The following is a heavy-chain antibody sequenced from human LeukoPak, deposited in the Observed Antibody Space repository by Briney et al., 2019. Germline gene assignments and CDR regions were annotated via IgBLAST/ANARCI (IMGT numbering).Heavy chain of an antibody. J-gene: IGHJ4*02. CDR3: AKGRTSDY. CDR2: IGGSGGST. Sequence: GGSLRLSCAASGFTFSSYAMSWVRQAPGRGLEWVSAIGGSGGSTYYADSVKGCFTVSRDDSKNTLYLQMNSLRAEDTAIYYCAKGRTSDYWGQGTLVTVSS. V-gene: IGHV3-23*01. CDR1: GFTFSSYA.